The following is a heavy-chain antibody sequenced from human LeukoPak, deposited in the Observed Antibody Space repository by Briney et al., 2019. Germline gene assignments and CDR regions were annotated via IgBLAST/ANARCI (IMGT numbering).Heavy chain of an antibody. D-gene: IGHD3-3*01. CDR3: AKAHRRSGAFDI. Sequence: PGGSLRLSCAASGFTFSSYAVNWVRQAAEKGLEWVSTISGSGGSTYYADSVKGRFTISRDNSKNTLYLQMNSLRAEDTAVYYCAKAHRRSGAFDIWGQGTMVTVSS. CDR1: GFTFSSYA. V-gene: IGHV3-23*01. J-gene: IGHJ3*02. CDR2: ISGSGGST.